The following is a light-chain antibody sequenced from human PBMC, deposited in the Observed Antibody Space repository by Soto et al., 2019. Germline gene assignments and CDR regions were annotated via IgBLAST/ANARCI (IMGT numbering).Light chain of an antibody. CDR3: LQDYNYPNT. CDR1: QGIRDD. Sequence: AIQMTQSPSSLSASVGDRVTITCRASQGIRDDLVWYQQKPGKAPKLLIYAASSLQSGVPSRFSGSGSGTDFTLTISSLQPEDCATYYCLQDYNYPNTFGQGTKLEIK. V-gene: IGKV1-6*01. J-gene: IGKJ2*01. CDR2: AAS.